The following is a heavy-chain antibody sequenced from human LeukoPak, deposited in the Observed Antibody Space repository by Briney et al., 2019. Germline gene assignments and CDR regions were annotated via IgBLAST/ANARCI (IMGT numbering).Heavy chain of an antibody. CDR3: ARIYSSGSFLPLGYFDF. CDR1: GGSISSNNW. D-gene: IGHD3-10*01. J-gene: IGHJ4*02. CDR2: IYHGGST. V-gene: IGHV4-4*02. Sequence: TSETLSLTCAVSGGSISSNNWWSWVRQPPGKGLEWIGQIYHGGSTNYNPSLESRVTISIDKSKNQLSLKLGSVTAADTAVYYCARIYSSGSFLPLGYFDFWGQGTLVTVSS.